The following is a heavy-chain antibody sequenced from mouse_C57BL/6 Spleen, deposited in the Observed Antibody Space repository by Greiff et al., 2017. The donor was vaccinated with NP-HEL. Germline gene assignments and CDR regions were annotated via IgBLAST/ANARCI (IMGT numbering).Heavy chain of an antibody. CDR3: AGDYYGSSLAWFAY. D-gene: IGHD1-1*01. V-gene: IGHV5-4*01. CDR2: ISDGGSYT. CDR1: GFTFSSYA. J-gene: IGHJ3*01. Sequence: DVMLVESGGGLVKPGGSLKLSCAASGFTFSSYAMSWVRQTPEKRLEWVATISDGGSYTYYPDNVKGRFTISRDNAKNNLYLQMSHLKSEDTAMYYCAGDYYGSSLAWFAYWGQGTLVTVSA.